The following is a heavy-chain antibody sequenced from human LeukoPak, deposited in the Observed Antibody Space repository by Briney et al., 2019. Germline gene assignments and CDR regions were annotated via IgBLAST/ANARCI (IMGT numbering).Heavy chain of an antibody. Sequence: PGGSLRLSCAASGFTFSSYGMHWVRQAPGKGLEWVAVISYDGSNKYYADSVKGRFTISRDNSKNTLYLQMNSLRAEDTAVYYCAKDLWRVDWYYYYGMDVWGQGTLVTVSS. CDR3: AKDLWRVDWYYYYGMDV. D-gene: IGHD3-3*01. V-gene: IGHV3-30*18. CDR2: ISYDGSNK. J-gene: IGHJ6*02. CDR1: GFTFSSYG.